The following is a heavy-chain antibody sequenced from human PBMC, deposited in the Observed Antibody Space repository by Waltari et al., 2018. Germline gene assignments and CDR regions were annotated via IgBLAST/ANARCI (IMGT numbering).Heavy chain of an antibody. J-gene: IGHJ4*01. CDR3: TTLDAPWGG. CDR2: ITSKSDGATT. CDR1: GFRFTPAW. D-gene: IGHD7-27*01. Sequence: EVQMVESGGGSMKPGASLRLSGVASGFRFTPAWLTWVRQAPGKGLEWVGRITSKSDGATTDYAAPVKGRFSISREDSQNMVFLQMNSLRTEDTAVYFCTTLDAPWGGWGHGTLVTVSS. V-gene: IGHV3-15*01.